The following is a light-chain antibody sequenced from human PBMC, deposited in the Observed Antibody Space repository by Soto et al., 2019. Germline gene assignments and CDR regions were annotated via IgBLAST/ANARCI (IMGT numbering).Light chain of an antibody. CDR2: QDN. Sequence: SYELTQPPSVSVSPGQTASITCSADKLGDKYASWYQQKPGQSPVMVIYQDNKRPSGIPERFSGSNSGNTATLTISGTQAMDEADYYCQAWDSSSLYVFGTGTKLTVL. CDR3: QAWDSSSLYV. V-gene: IGLV3-1*01. CDR1: KLGDKY. J-gene: IGLJ1*01.